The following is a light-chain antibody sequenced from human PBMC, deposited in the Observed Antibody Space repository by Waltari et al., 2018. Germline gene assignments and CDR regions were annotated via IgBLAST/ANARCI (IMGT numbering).Light chain of an antibody. CDR2: KVS. Sequence: EIVMTQTPLSPPVTLGQPASISCRSSQSLVHSDGNTYLSWLHQRPGQPPRLLIYKVSNRVSGVPDRVSGSGAGTDFTLKISRVTAEDVGIYYCMQSTQFRTFGGGTRVEIK. CDR3: MQSTQFRT. J-gene: IGKJ4*01. CDR1: QSLVHSDGNTY. V-gene: IGKV2-24*01.